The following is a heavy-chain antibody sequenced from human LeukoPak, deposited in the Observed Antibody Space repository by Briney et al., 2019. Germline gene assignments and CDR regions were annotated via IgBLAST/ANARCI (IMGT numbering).Heavy chain of an antibody. J-gene: IGHJ4*02. V-gene: IGHV4-31*03. CDR2: IYYSGST. D-gene: IGHD5-18*01. CDR1: GGSISSGGYY. CDR3: ATLSYRRTYFDY. Sequence: SQTLSLTCTVSGGSISSGGYYWSWIRQHPGKGLGWIGYIYYSGSTYYNPSLKSRVTISVDTSKNQFSLKLSSVTAADTAVYYCATLSYRRTYFDYWGQGTLVTVSS.